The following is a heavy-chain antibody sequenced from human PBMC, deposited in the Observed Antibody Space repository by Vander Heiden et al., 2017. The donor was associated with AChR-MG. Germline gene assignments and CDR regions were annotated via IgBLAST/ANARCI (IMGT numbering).Heavy chain of an antibody. CDR1: GCSFSAYW. V-gene: IGHV5-10-1*03. CDR3: ARGSEVSSAAGTDRFDY. J-gene: IGHJ4*02. D-gene: IGHD6-13*01. Sequence: EVQLVQSEAEVRKPGESLSLSRHVSGCSFSAYWIIWVRQLPGKGLEWMGRIDPSDSYTTYRSSFQGHVTSSADRSRSTAYLHWSGLRASDTAMYYCARGSEVSSAAGTDRFDYWGRGTLVTVSS. CDR2: IDPSDSYT.